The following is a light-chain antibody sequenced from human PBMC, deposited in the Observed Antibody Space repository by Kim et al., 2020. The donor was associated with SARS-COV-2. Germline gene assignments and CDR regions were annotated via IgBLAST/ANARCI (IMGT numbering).Light chain of an antibody. V-gene: IGLV3-1*01. J-gene: IGLJ2*01. CDR2: QDN. CDR3: QAWDNSVV. Sequence: VSVSPGQTASITCSGDKLGDKYACWYQQKPGQSPVLVIYQDNKRPSGIPERFSGSNSGNTATLTISETQAMDEADYYCQAWDNSVVFGGGTQLTVL. CDR1: KLGDKY.